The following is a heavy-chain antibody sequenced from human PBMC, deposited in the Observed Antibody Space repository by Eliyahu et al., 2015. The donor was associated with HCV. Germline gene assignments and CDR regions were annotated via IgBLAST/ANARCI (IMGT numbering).Heavy chain of an antibody. CDR3: ARIYGYGMDV. V-gene: IGHV3-48*03. D-gene: IGHD4-17*01. J-gene: IGHJ6*02. Sequence: EVQLVESGGGLVQPGGSLRLSXAASGFTFSSYEXNWXRQAPGKGLEWVXYISXSGSTIYYTDSVKGRFTISRDNAKNSLYLRMNSLRAEDTAVYYCARIYGYGMDVWGQGTTVTVSS. CDR1: GFTFSSYE. CDR2: ISXSGSTI.